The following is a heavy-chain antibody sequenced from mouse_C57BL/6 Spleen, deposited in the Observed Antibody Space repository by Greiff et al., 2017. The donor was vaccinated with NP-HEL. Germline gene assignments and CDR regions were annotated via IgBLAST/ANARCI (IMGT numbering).Heavy chain of an antibody. D-gene: IGHD1-1*01. J-gene: IGHJ4*01. CDR1: GFTFSSYA. CDR2: ISDGGSYT. Sequence: VKLVESGGGLVKPGGSLKLSCAASGFTFSSYAMSWVRQTPDKRLEWVATISDGGSYTYYPDNVKCRFTISRDNAKNNLYLQMSHLKSEDTAMYYCARELLRSYAMDYWGQGTSVTVSS. CDR3: ARELLRSYAMDY. V-gene: IGHV5-4*01.